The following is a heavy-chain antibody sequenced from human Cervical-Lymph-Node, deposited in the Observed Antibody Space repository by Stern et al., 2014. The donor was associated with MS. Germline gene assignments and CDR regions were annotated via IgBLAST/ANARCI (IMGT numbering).Heavy chain of an antibody. V-gene: IGHV4-59*01. CDR3: AREGGGTMNIGRFYHYYAMDV. CDR1: GGSIGSYY. Sequence: QLQLQESGPRLVKPSETLSLTCSISGGSIGSYYWSWIRQSPGKGLEWIGYVFYTGSTSYSPSLKSRVSISLDTSKKQFSLKLTSVTAADTAVYYCAREGGGTMNIGRFYHYYAMDVWGQGTTVSVSS. J-gene: IGHJ6*02. D-gene: IGHD3-3*01. CDR2: VFYTGST.